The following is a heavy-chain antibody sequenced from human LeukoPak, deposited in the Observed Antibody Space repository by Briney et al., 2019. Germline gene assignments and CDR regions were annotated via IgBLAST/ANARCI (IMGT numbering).Heavy chain of an antibody. CDR2: INAGNGNT. CDR3: ARGGCSSTSCYFPTKDAFDI. V-gene: IGHV1-3*01. CDR1: GYTFTSYG. D-gene: IGHD2-2*01. Sequence: ASVKVSCKASGYTFTSYGINWVRQAPGQRLEWMGWINAGNGNTKYSQKFQGRVTITRDTSASTAYMELSSLRSEDTAVYYCARGGCSSTSCYFPTKDAFDIWGQGTMVTVSS. J-gene: IGHJ3*02.